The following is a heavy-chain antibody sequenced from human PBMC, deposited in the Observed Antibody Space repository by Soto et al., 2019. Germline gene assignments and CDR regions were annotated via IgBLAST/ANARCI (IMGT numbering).Heavy chain of an antibody. J-gene: IGHJ3*02. CDR2: INAYNGNR. Sequence: QVHLVQSGPEVKKPGASVKVSCKASGYTFNTYGITWVRQAPGQGLEWMAWINAYNGNRIYAQNFKARVTVTTDTSTSAAYMELMSLTSDYTAVYFCAIDRYRVADIWGLGTMVTVSS. CDR3: AIDRYRVADI. D-gene: IGHD1-26*01. V-gene: IGHV1-18*01. CDR1: GYTFNTYG.